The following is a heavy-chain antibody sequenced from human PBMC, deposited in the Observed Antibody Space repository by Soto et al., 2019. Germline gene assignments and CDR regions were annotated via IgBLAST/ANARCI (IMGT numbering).Heavy chain of an antibody. Sequence: QVQLVQSGAEVKKPGASVKVSCKASGYTFTSYYMHWVRQAPGQGLEWMGIINPSGGSTSYAQKFQRRVTMTMDTSTSTVYMELSSLRSEYTAVYYCARDIEGSRGYSYGPRYYFDYWGQGTLVTVSS. V-gene: IGHV1-46*01. D-gene: IGHD5-18*01. CDR2: INPSGGST. CDR1: GYTFTSYY. CDR3: ARDIEGSRGYSYGPRYYFDY. J-gene: IGHJ4*02.